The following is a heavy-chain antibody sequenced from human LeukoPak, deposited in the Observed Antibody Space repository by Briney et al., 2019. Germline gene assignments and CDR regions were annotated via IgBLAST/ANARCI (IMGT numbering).Heavy chain of an antibody. Sequence: PGGSLRLSCAASGFTFSRYGINWVRQAPGKGLEWVSSISSSSRYIYYAASVRGRFTISRDNAKNSLYLQMNSLRAEDTAVYYCARDSKRTYYYDNSGYPDAFDIWGQGTMVTVSS. D-gene: IGHD3-22*01. CDR1: GFTFSRYG. V-gene: IGHV3-21*01. J-gene: IGHJ3*02. CDR2: ISSSSRYI. CDR3: ARDSKRTYYYDNSGYPDAFDI.